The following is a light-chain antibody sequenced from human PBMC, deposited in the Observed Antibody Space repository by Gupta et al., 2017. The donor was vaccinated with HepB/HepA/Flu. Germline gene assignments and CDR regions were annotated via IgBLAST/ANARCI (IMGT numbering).Light chain of an antibody. J-gene: IGKJ2*01. CDR3: QHSYSFPFT. Sequence: DIQMTQSPSSLSASVGDRVTITCRASQSISNYLKWYQQKPGKAPKLLIYTASSLQSGVPTRFSGSGSGTDFTLTISSLQPEDFASYFCQHSYSFPFTFGQGTKVEIK. V-gene: IGKV1-39*01. CDR2: TAS. CDR1: QSISNY.